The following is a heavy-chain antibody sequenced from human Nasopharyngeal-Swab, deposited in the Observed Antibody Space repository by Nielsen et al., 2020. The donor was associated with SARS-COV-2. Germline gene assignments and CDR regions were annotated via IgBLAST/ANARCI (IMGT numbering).Heavy chain of an antibody. Sequence: SETLSLTCAVPGDSISTGRYSWDWISQPPGKGLEWIGSIYYSGTTYYNPSLKSRVTISVDTSKNQFSLKLNSATAADTAVYYCARWSSWYNWLDPWGQGTQVIVSS. V-gene: IGHV4-39*01. CDR2: IYYSGTT. CDR3: ARWSSWYNWLDP. CDR1: GDSISTGRYS. J-gene: IGHJ5*02. D-gene: IGHD6-13*01.